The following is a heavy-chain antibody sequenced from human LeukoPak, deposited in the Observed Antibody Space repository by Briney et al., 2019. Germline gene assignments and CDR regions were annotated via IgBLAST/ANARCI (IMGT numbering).Heavy chain of an antibody. CDR1: GFTFSSYW. CDR2: INSDGSNT. J-gene: IGHJ4*02. Sequence: GGSLRLSCAASGFTFSSYWMHWVRQAPGKGLVWASRINSDGSNTGYADSVKGRFTVSRDNAKNTLYLQMNSLRAEDTAVYYCTRTWNFDYWGQGTLVTVSS. CDR3: TRTWNFDY. V-gene: IGHV3-74*01. D-gene: IGHD1-1*01.